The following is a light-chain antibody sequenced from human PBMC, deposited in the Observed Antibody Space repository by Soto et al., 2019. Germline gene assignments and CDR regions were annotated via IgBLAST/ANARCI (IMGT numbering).Light chain of an antibody. CDR3: EQYNKWPERT. Sequence: EIVMTQSPATLSVSPGERATLSCRASQSVSSNLAWYQQKPGQAPRLLIYGAYTRATGIPARFSGNGSGTEFTLTISSLQSEDFAVYYCEQYNKWPERTFGQATKVDIK. CDR1: QSVSSN. J-gene: IGKJ1*01. V-gene: IGKV3-15*01. CDR2: GAY.